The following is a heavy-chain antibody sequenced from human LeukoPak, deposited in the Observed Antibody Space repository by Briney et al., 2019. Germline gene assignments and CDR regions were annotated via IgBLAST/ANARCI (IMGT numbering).Heavy chain of an antibody. Sequence: SVKVSCTDSGGTFSSYAISWVRQAPGQGLEWMGGIIPIFGTANYAQKFQGRVTITADESTSTAYIELSSLRSEDTAVYYCARDGYSSGWYYFDYCGQGALGSVSS. CDR1: GGTFSSYA. V-gene: IGHV1-69*13. CDR3: ARDGYSSGWYYFDY. D-gene: IGHD6-19*01. J-gene: IGHJ4*02. CDR2: IIPIFGTA.